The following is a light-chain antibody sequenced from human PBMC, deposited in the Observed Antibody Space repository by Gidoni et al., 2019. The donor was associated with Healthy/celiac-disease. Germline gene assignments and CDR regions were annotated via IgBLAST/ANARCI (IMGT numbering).Light chain of an antibody. V-gene: IGKV3-20*01. J-gene: IGKJ2*01. CDR3: QQYGSSPDT. CDR1: QSVSSSY. Sequence: EIVLTQSPGTLALSPGERATLSCRASQSVSSSYLAWYQQKHGQAPRLLIYGASSRATGIPDRFSGSGSGTDFTLTISRLEPEDFAVYYCQQYGSSPDTFGQXTKLEIK. CDR2: GAS.